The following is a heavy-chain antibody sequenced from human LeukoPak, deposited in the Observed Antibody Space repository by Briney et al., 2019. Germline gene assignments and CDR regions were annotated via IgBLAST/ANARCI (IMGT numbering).Heavy chain of an antibody. Sequence: ASVKVSCKASGYTFTSYYMHWVRQAPGQGLEWMGIINPSGGSTSYAQKFQGRVTMTRDMSTSTVYMELSSLRSDDTAVYYCTSARYYYDSSGYYYSGLDAFDIWGQGTMVTVSS. D-gene: IGHD3-22*01. CDR2: INPSGGST. V-gene: IGHV1-46*01. CDR1: GYTFTSYY. J-gene: IGHJ3*02. CDR3: TSARYYYDSSGYYYSGLDAFDI.